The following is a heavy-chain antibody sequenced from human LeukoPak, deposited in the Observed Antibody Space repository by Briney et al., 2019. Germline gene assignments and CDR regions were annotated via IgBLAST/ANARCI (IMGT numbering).Heavy chain of an antibody. CDR1: GGSISSGDYY. Sequence: SETLSLTCTVSGGSISSGDYYWSWIRQPPGKGLEWIGYIYYSGSTYYNPSLKSRVTLSVDTSKNQFSLKLSSVTAADTAVYYCARVRGDLPAYYFDYWGQGTLVTVSS. CDR2: IYYSGST. V-gene: IGHV4-30-4*08. CDR3: ARVRGDLPAYYFDY. D-gene: IGHD3-10*01. J-gene: IGHJ4*02.